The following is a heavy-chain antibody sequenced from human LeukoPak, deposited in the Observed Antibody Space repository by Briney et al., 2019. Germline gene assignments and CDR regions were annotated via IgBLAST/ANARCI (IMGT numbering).Heavy chain of an antibody. CDR2: IIPIFGTA. CDR3: ARDLSTTGLVPHYYYYMDV. D-gene: IGHD1-1*01. Sequence: SSXXXSCKASGGTFSSYAISWVRQAPGQGLEWMGGIIPIFGTANYAQKFQGRVTITADESTSTAYMELSSLRSEDTAVYYCARDLSTTGLVPHYYYYMDVWGKGTMVTVSS. J-gene: IGHJ6*03. CDR1: GGTFSSYA. V-gene: IGHV1-69*01.